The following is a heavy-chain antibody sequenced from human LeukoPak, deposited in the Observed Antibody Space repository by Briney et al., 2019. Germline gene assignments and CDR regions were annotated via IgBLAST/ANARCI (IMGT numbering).Heavy chain of an antibody. CDR3: ARGCTTTSCYDY. CDR1: GFTFSSYE. D-gene: IGHD2-2*01. CDR2: ISSSGSTI. J-gene: IGHJ4*02. V-gene: IGHV3-48*03. Sequence: GGSLRLSCAASGFTFSSYEMNWVRQAPGKGLEWVSYISSSGSTISYADSVKGRFTISRDNAKNSLYLHMNSLRAEDTAVYYCARGCTTTSCYDYWGQGTLVTVSS.